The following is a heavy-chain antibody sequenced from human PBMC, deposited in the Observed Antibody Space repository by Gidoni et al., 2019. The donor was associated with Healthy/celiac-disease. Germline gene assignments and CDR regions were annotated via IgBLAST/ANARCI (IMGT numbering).Heavy chain of an antibody. V-gene: IGHV3-74*01. J-gene: IGHJ6*02. Sequence: EVQLVESGGGLVQPGGSLRLSCAASGFTFSSYWMHWVRQAPGKGLVWVSRINSDGSSTSYADSVKGRFTISRDNAKNTLYLQMNSLRAEDTAVYYCARDPAFWSGYYIGDDYYGMDVWGQGTTVTVSS. D-gene: IGHD3-3*01. CDR1: GFTFSSYW. CDR2: INSDGSST. CDR3: ARDPAFWSGYYIGDDYYGMDV.